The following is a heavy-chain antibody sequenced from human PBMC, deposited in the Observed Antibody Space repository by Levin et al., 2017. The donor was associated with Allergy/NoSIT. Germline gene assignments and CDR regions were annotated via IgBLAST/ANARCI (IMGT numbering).Heavy chain of an antibody. CDR1: GYSFTSYW. Sequence: VASVKVSCKGSGYSFTSYWIGWVRQMPGKGLEWMGIIYPGDSDTRYSPSFQGQVTISADKSISTAYLQWSSLKASDTAMYYCARSGYSSGWYQDYYGMDVWGQGTTVTVSS. CDR3: ARSGYSSGWYQDYYGMDV. CDR2: IYPGDSDT. J-gene: IGHJ6*02. V-gene: IGHV5-51*01. D-gene: IGHD6-19*01.